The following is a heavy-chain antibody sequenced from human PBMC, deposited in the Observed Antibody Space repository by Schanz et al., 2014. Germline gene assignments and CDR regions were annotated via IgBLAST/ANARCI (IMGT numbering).Heavy chain of an antibody. CDR2: ISGSGGST. J-gene: IGHJ3*02. CDR3: AKGRFGELSAFDI. CDR1: GFTFSSYA. D-gene: IGHD3-10*01. Sequence: EVQLLESGGGLVPPGGSLRLSCAASGFTFSSYAMSWVRQAPGKGLEWVSAISGSGGSTYYADSVKGRFTISRDNSKNTLYLQMNSLRAEDTAVYYCAKGRFGELSAFDIWGQGTMVTVSS. V-gene: IGHV3-23*01.